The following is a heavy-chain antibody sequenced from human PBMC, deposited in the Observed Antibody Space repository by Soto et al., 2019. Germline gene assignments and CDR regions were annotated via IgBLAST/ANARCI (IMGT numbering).Heavy chain of an antibody. CDR1: GYTFTSYG. CDR2: ISAYNGNT. V-gene: IGHV1-18*01. J-gene: IGHJ6*03. Sequence: SVKVTCKDSGYTFTSYGSRWVRQAPGQGLEWMGWISAYNGNTNYAQKLQGRVTMTTDTSTSTAYMELRSLRSDDTAVYYCARDLEAPYYSYMAVWGKGTTVTVSS. CDR3: ARDLEAPYYSYMAV.